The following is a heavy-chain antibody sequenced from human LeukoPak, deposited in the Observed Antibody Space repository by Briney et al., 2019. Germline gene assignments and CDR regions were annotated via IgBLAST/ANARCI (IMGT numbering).Heavy chain of an antibody. J-gene: IGHJ6*02. D-gene: IGHD3-9*01. CDR1: GFTFSSYA. V-gene: IGHV3-23*01. CDR2: ISGSGGST. Sequence: GGSLRLSCAASGFTFSSYAMSWVRQAPGKGLEWVSAISGSGGSTYYADSVKGRFTISRDNSKNTLYLQMNSLRAEDTAVYYCAALPGKRTNYDILTDFLDVWGQGTTVTVSS. CDR3: AALPGKRTNYDILTDFLDV.